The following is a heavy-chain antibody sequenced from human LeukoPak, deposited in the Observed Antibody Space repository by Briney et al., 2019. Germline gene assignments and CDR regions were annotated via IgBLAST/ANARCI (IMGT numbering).Heavy chain of an antibody. V-gene: IGHV1-3*01. CDR2: INAGNGNT. D-gene: IGHD3-9*01. J-gene: IGHJ4*02. CDR3: AREILRYFDY. Sequence: ASVKVSCKASGYDFTSYAMHWARQAPGQRLEWMGWINAGNGNTKYSQKFQDRVTVTRDTSTSTAYMELSSLRSEDTAVYYCAREILRYFDYWGQGTLVTVSS. CDR1: GYDFTSYA.